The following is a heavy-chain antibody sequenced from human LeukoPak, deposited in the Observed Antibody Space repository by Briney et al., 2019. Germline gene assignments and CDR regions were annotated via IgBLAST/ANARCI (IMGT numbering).Heavy chain of an antibody. CDR2: IRYDGSNK. Sequence: GGSLRLSCAASGFIFSSYGMHWVRQAPGKGLEWVAFIRYDGSNKYYADSVKGRFTISRDNSKNTLYLQMNSLRAEDTAVYYCAKAKAWITTIDYWGQGTLVTVSS. CDR3: AKAKAWITTIDY. CDR1: GFIFSSYG. V-gene: IGHV3-30*02. D-gene: IGHD3-16*01. J-gene: IGHJ4*02.